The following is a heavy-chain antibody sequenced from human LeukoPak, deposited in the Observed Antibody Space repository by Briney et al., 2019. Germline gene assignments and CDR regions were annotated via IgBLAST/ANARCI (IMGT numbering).Heavy chain of an antibody. V-gene: IGHV4-59*01. CDR2: IYYSGYT. CDR1: GGSISSYY. D-gene: IGHD1-1*01. Sequence: SETLSLTCTVSGGSISSYYWSWIRQPPGKGLKWIGNIYYSGYTTYSPSLRSRVTISVDTSKNQFSLKLSSVTAADTAVYYCARETGPNWFDPWGQGTLVTVSS. CDR3: ARETGPNWFDP. J-gene: IGHJ5*02.